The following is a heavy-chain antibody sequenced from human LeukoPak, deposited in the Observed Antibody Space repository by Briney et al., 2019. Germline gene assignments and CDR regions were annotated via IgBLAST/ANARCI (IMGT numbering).Heavy chain of an antibody. J-gene: IGHJ4*02. CDR3: ARGPYYGGHLFDF. CDR2: IYYSGST. Sequence: SETLSLTCTVSGGSISSSSYYWGWIRQPPGKGLEWIGSIYYSGSTYYNPSLKSRVTISVDTSKNQFSLKLSSVTAADTAVYYCARGPYYGGHLFDFWGQGTLVTVSS. D-gene: IGHD4-23*01. CDR1: GGSISSSSYY. V-gene: IGHV4-39*01.